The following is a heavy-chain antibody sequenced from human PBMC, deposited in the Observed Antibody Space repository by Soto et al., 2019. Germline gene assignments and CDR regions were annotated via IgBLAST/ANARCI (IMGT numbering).Heavy chain of an antibody. V-gene: IGHV4-39*01. CDR3: ASHYGGNSGIYYFDY. D-gene: IGHD4-17*01. CDR2: IFYSGST. Sequence: SETLSLTCTVSGGSISSSSYYWGWIRQPPGKGLEWIGSIFYSGSTYYNPSLKSRVTISVDTSKNQSSLKLSSVTAADTAVYYCASHYGGNSGIYYFDYWGHGTLVT. J-gene: IGHJ4*01. CDR1: GGSISSSSYY.